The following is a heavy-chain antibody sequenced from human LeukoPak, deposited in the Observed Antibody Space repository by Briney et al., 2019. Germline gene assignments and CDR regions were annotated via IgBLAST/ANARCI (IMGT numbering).Heavy chain of an antibody. CDR3: AREEGATDY. D-gene: IGHD1-26*01. CDR1: GFTITTNY. CDR2: ISGSGGST. Sequence: PGGSLRLSCAASGFTITTNYMNWVRQAPGKGLEWVSAISGSGGSTYYADSVKGRFTISRDNAKNTLYLQMNSLRAEDTAVYYCAREEGATDYWGQGTLVTVSS. J-gene: IGHJ4*02. V-gene: IGHV3-23*01.